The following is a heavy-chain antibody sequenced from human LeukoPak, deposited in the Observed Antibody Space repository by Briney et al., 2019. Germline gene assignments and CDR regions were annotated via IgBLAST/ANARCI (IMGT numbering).Heavy chain of an antibody. Sequence: PVGSLRLSCAASGFTVSSNYMSWVRQAPGKGLEWVSVIYSGGSTYYADSVEGRFTISRDNSKNTLYLQMNSLRAEDTAVYYCARRPLAAAGTPGWFDPWGQGTLVTVSS. CDR1: GFTVSSNY. D-gene: IGHD6-13*01. CDR3: ARRPLAAAGTPGWFDP. J-gene: IGHJ5*02. CDR2: IYSGGST. V-gene: IGHV3-66*04.